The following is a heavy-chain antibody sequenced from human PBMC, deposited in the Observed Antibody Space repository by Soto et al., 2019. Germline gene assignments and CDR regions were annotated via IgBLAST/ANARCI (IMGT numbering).Heavy chain of an antibody. CDR3: ARDRYFDWLRPSGLFDI. J-gene: IGHJ3*02. CDR2: ISSSSSTI. D-gene: IGHD3-9*01. Sequence: VQLVESGGGLVQPGGSLRLSCAASGFTFSSYSMNWVRQAPGKGLEWVSYISSSSSTIYYADSVKGRFTISRDNAKNSLYLQMNSLRAEDRAVYYCARDRYFDWLRPSGLFDIWGQGTMVTVSS. V-gene: IGHV3-48*01. CDR1: GFTFSSYS.